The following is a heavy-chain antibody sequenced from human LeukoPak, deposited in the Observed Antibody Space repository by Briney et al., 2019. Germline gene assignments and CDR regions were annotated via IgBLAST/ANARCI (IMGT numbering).Heavy chain of an antibody. CDR3: IRVSMIVVVTPYYFDY. V-gene: IGHV3-49*04. Sequence: AGGSLRLSCTASGFIFGDYAMSWVRQAPGKGLEWVGFIRSRAYGGTTEYAASVQGRFTISREDSKNIAYLQMNSLKTEDTAVYHCIRVSMIVVVTPYYFDYWGQGTLVTVSS. D-gene: IGHD3-22*01. J-gene: IGHJ4*02. CDR2: IRSRAYGGTT. CDR1: GFIFGDYA.